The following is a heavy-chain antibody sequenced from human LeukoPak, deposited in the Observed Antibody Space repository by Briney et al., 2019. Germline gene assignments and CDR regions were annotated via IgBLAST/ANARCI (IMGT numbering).Heavy chain of an antibody. CDR1: GFTFSTYA. J-gene: IGHJ4*02. D-gene: IGHD3-10*01. CDR2: ITGSADRT. CDR3: ARPQVVVLNPFDY. V-gene: IGHV3-23*01. Sequence: GGSLRLSCAASGFTFSTYAMSWVRQAPGKGLEWVSAITGSADRTHYADSVKGRFTISRDNSKNTVYLQMNSLRAKDTAVYFCARPQVVVLNPFDYWGQGTLVTVSS.